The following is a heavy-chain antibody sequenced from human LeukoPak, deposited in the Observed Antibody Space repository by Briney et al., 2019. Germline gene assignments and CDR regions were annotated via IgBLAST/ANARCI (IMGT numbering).Heavy chain of an antibody. Sequence: PGGSLRLSCAASGFIFSSYSMNWVRQAPGKGLEWVSSISGTRNYMYYADSVRGRFTISRDNAKNSLYLQMNSLRAEDTAVYYCARDYYAYGGINWSVAYWGQGTLVTVSS. V-gene: IGHV3-21*01. J-gene: IGHJ4*02. CDR3: ARDYYAYGGINWSVAY. D-gene: IGHD3-16*01. CDR2: ISGTRNYM. CDR1: GFIFSSYS.